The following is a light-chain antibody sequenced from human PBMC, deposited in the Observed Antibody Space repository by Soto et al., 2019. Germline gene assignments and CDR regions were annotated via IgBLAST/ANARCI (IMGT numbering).Light chain of an antibody. Sequence: QSALTQPRSVSGSPGQSITISCTGTSSDVGGYNYVSWYRQHPGKAPKLMIYDVSKRPSGVPDRFSGSKSGTTASLTISGLQAEDYADYYCCSYAGSYTHYVFGTGTKLTVL. CDR1: SSDVGGYNY. CDR2: DVS. CDR3: CSYAGSYTHYV. J-gene: IGLJ1*01. V-gene: IGLV2-11*01.